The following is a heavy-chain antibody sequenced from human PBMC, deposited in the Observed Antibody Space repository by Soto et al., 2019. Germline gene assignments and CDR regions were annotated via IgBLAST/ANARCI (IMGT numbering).Heavy chain of an antibody. CDR2: INHSGST. V-gene: IGHV4-34*01. J-gene: IGHJ5*02. CDR1: GGSFSGYY. CDR3: ARDPPAIGWFDP. D-gene: IGHD3-22*01. Sequence: PSETLSLTCAVYGGSFSGYYWSWIRQPPGKGLEWIGEINHSGSTNYNPSLKSRVNISVNTSKNQFSLKQSSVTAADTAVYYCARDPPAIGWFDPWGQGTLVTVSS.